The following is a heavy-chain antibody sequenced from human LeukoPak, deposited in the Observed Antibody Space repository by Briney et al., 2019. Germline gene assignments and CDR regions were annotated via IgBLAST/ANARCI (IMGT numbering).Heavy chain of an antibody. V-gene: IGHV4-39*07. CDR1: DSSISSSSYY. D-gene: IGHD2-2*01. CDR3: AGGYCSSTSCLDY. CDR2: INHSGST. Sequence: SETLSLTCTVTDSSISSSSYYWGWIRQPPGKGLEWIGEINHSGSTNYNPSLKSRVTISVDTSKNQFSLKLSSVTAADTAVYYCAGGYCSSTSCLDYWGQGTLVTVSS. J-gene: IGHJ4*02.